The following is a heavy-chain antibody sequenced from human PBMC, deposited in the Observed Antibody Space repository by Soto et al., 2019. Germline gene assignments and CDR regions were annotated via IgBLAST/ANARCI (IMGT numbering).Heavy chain of an antibody. Sequence: QVQLQESGPGLVKPSETLSLTCTVSGDSIIPYYWSWIRQPPGKGLEWIGYIYFNGSTNYNPSLKSRVTISVDTSKNQFSLKLSSETATDTAVYYCARGRVGELFQPYYFDYWGQGTLVPVSS. CDR1: GDSIIPYY. CDR3: ARGRVGELFQPYYFDY. J-gene: IGHJ4*02. V-gene: IGHV4-59*08. D-gene: IGHD3-10*01. CDR2: IYFNGST.